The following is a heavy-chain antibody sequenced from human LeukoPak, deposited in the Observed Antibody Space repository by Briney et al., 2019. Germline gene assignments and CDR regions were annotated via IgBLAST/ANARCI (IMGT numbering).Heavy chain of an antibody. CDR2: ISYDGSNK. V-gene: IGHV3-30-3*01. J-gene: IGHJ5*02. D-gene: IGHD3-22*01. CDR3: ARSAGEYYYDSSAPPFDP. Sequence: AGGSLRLSCAASGFTFSSYPIHWVRQAPGKGLEWVAVISYDGSNKYYADSVKGRFTISRDNAKNSLYLQMNSLRAEDTAVYYCARSAGEYYYDSSAPPFDPWGQGTLVTVSS. CDR1: GFTFSSYP.